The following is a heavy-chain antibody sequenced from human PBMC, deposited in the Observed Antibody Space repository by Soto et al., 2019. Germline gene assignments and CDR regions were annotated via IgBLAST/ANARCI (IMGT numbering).Heavy chain of an antibody. V-gene: IGHV3-11*01. D-gene: IGHD3-3*01. Sequence: GSLRLSCAASGFTFSDYYMSWIRQAPGKGLEWVSYISSSGSTIYYADSVKGRFTISRDNAKNSLYLQMNSLRAEDTAVYYCARERSNYDFWSGYGPYGMDVWGQGTTVTVSS. CDR2: ISSSGSTI. CDR3: ARERSNYDFWSGYGPYGMDV. J-gene: IGHJ6*02. CDR1: GFTFSDYY.